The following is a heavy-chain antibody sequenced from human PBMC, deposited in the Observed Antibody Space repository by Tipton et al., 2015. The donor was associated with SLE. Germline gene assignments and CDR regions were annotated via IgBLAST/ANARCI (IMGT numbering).Heavy chain of an antibody. CDR2: IYPGDSDT. D-gene: IGHD1-7*01. J-gene: IGHJ3*02. V-gene: IGHV5-51*03. CDR1: GYSFTSSW. CDR3: ARPGAGTTLRALDI. Sequence: QLVQSGAEVKKPWESLKISRKGSGYSFTSSWIGLVRQMPGKVLERMGIIYPGDSDTRYSPSFQGQVTISADKSISTAYLQWSSLKASDTAMYYCARPGAGTTLRALDIWSQGTRVTVSS.